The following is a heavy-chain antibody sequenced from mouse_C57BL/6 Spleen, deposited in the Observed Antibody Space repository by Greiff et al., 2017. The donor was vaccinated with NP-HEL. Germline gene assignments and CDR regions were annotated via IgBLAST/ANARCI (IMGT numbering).Heavy chain of an antibody. CDR2: ISSGSSTI. CDR1: GFTFSDYG. D-gene: IGHD2-4*01. CDR3: AWLYDYDEYFDV. J-gene: IGHJ1*03. Sequence: EVKLVESGGGLVKPGGSLKLSCAASGFTFSDYGMHWVRQAPEKGLEWVAYISSGSSTIYYADTVKGRFTISRDNAKITLCLQMTSLMSEDTAMYYCAWLYDYDEYFDVWGTGTTVTVSS. V-gene: IGHV5-17*01.